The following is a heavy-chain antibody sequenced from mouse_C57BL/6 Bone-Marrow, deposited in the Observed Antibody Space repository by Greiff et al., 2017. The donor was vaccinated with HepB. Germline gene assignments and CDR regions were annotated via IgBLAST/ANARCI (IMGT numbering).Heavy chain of an antibody. CDR2: IDPSDSYT. CDR3: ARERGLSWFAY. Sequence: QVQLQQPGAELVMPGASVKLSCKASGYTFTSYWMHWVKQRPGQGLEWIGEIDPSDSYTNYNQKFKGKSTLTVDKSSSPAYMQLSSLTSEDSAVYYCARERGLSWFAYWGQGTLVTVSA. CDR1: GYTFTSYW. D-gene: IGHD2-4*01. V-gene: IGHV1-69*01. J-gene: IGHJ3*01.